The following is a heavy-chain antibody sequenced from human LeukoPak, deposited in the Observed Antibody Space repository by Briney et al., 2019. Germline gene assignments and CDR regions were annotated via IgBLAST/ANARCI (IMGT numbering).Heavy chain of an antibody. D-gene: IGHD5-18*01. Sequence: PGGSLRLSCAASGFTFSSYGMHWVRQAPGKGLEWVAGITYDSSSKYYDDSVKGRFTISIDNSKNKMYLQMNSLKAEDTALYYCAKESGYSYGSRPDYWGQETLVTASS. CDR2: ITYDSSSK. CDR3: AKESGYSYGSRPDY. CDR1: GFTFSSYG. J-gene: IGHJ4*02. V-gene: IGHV3-30*18.